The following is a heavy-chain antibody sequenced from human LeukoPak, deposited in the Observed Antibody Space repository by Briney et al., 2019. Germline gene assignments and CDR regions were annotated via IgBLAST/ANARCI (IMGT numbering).Heavy chain of an antibody. V-gene: IGHV1-3*01. Sequence: ASVKVSCKASGYTFTSYAMHWVRQAPGQRLEWMGWINAGNGNTEYSRKFQGRVTITRDTSASTAYMGLSSLRSEDTAVYYCARAGTTVTDFDYWGQGTLVTVSS. CDR2: INAGNGNT. CDR3: ARAGTTVTDFDY. CDR1: GYTFTSYA. D-gene: IGHD4-17*01. J-gene: IGHJ4*02.